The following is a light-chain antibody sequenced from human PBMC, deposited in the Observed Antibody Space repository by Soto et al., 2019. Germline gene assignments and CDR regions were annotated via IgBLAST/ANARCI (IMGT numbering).Light chain of an antibody. J-gene: IGLJ2*01. CDR3: AAWDDSLNGLL. CDR1: GSNIGSHA. CDR2: SNT. V-gene: IGLV1-44*01. Sequence: QAVVTQPPSASGTPGQRVTFSCSGSGSNIGSHAVNWYQQLPGTAPKLLIYSNTQRPSGVPDRFSGSKSGTSASLAISGLQSEDEAYYYCAAWDDSLNGLLFGGGTKLTVL.